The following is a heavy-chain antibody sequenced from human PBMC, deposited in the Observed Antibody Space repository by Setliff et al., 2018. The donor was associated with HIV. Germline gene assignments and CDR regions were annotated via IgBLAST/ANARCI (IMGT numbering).Heavy chain of an antibody. CDR2: IYYSGST. CDR3: ARVVPREVAPGGFDI. Sequence: SETMSLTCAVSGYSVSSGYYWGWIRQPPGKGLEWLASIYYSGSTYYAPSLKSRVTISVDTSKNQFSLKLTSVTAADTAVYFCARVVPREVAPGGFDIWGQGTMVTVSS. CDR1: GYSVSSGYY. J-gene: IGHJ3*02. V-gene: IGHV4-38-2*01. D-gene: IGHD5-12*01.